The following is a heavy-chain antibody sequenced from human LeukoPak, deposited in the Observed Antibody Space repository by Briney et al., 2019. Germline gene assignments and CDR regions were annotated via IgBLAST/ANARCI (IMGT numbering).Heavy chain of an antibody. Sequence: PGGSLRLSCAASGFTFDDYAMHWVRQAPGKGLEWVSLISGDGGSTYYADSVKGRFTISRDNSKKSLYLQMNSLRNEATALYYCAKGGGYYYYGSGSQNWFDPWGQGTLVTVSS. D-gene: IGHD3-10*01. V-gene: IGHV3-43*02. CDR1: GFTFDDYA. J-gene: IGHJ5*02. CDR3: AKGGGYYYYGSGSQNWFDP. CDR2: ISGDGGST.